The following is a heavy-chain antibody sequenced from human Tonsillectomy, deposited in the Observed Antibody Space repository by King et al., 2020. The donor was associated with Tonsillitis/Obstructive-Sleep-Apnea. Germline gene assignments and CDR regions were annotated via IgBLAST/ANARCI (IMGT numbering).Heavy chain of an antibody. CDR1: GGSVSSGRYY. CDR3: ARDTVMVISGDYHYYYKDV. J-gene: IGHJ6*03. Sequence: VQLQESGPGLVKPSETLSLTCTVSGGSVSSGRYYWTWIRQPPGKGLEWIGYSDYSGNTNYNPSLKSRVTISVDTSKNTFSLKLSSVTAADTAVYYCARDTVMVISGDYHYYYKDVWGKGTTVTVSS. CDR2: SDYSGNT. V-gene: IGHV4-61*01. D-gene: IGHD5-18*01.